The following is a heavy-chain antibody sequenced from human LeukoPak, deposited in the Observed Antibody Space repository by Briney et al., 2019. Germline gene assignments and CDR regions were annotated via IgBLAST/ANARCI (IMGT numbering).Heavy chain of an antibody. CDR3: ARDRAFGDSYLDY. D-gene: IGHD4-17*01. Sequence: GGSLRLSCTGSGFSFGDYGLSWVRQAPGKGLEWVAFIRTKRYGETAEYAASVKGRFTISRDDSKTVAHLQMSSLKPEDTAVYYCARDRAFGDSYLDYWGQGALVTASS. J-gene: IGHJ4*02. CDR1: GFSFGDYG. CDR2: IRTKRYGETA. V-gene: IGHV3-49*04.